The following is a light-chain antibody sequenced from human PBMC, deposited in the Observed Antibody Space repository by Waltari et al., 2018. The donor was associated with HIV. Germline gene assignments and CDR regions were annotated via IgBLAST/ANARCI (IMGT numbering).Light chain of an antibody. V-gene: IGKV1-16*01. J-gene: IGKJ1*01. Sequence: IQMTQSPASLSASVGDRVTITCRASQGIINFLAWFQQKPGKAPKSLIFSASTLHPGVPSRFSGSGSGTEFTLTISNLQFEDFATYYCQQYNSYPQTFAQGTKV. CDR1: QGIINF. CDR3: QQYNSYPQT. CDR2: SAS.